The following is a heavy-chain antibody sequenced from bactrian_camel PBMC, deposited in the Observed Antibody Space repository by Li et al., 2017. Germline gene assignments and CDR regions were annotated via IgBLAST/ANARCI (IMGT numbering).Heavy chain of an antibody. CDR1: GNNVSNYC. J-gene: IGHJ4*01. V-gene: IGHV3S53*01. Sequence: HVQLVESGGGSVQAGGSLRLSCAASGNNVSNYCMGWFRQPPGKGREGVAVIDSDGGAIYNDPVKDRFTVSRDNDKNTMYLQMNNLKLEDSGTYYCVADRQQFTVKYYAEYALPDYWGQGTQVTVS. CDR2: IDSDGGA. CDR3: VADRQQFTVKYYAEYALPDY. D-gene: IGHD2*01.